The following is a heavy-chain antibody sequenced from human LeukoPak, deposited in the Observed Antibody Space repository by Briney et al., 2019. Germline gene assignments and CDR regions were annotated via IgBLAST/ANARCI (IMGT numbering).Heavy chain of an antibody. V-gene: IGHV4-59*01. CDR3: ARDTTPHWFDP. D-gene: IGHD1-1*01. J-gene: IGHJ5*02. CDR1: GGSISSYY. Sequence: SETLSLTCTVSGGSISSYYWSWIRQPPGKGLEWIGYIYYSGSTNYNPSLKSRVTISVDTSKNQFSLKLSSVTAADTAVYYCARDTTPHWFDPWGQGTLVTVSS. CDR2: IYYSGST.